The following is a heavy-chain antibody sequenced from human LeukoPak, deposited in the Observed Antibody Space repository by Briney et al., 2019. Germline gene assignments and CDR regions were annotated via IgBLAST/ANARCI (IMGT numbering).Heavy chain of an antibody. CDR2: IYYSGST. V-gene: IGHV4-59*01. CDR3: AKDYGYGDLYYYYGMDV. CDR1: GGSISSYY. J-gene: IGHJ6*02. Sequence: SETLSLTCTVSGGSISSYYWSWIRQPPGKGLEWIGYIYYSGSTNYNPSLKSRVTISVDTSKNQFSLKLSSVTAADTAVYYCAKDYGYGDLYYYYGMDVWGQGTTVTVSS. D-gene: IGHD4-17*01.